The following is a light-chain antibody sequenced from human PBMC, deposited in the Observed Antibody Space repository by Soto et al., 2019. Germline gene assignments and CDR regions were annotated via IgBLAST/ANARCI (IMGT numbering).Light chain of an antibody. V-gene: IGKV3-20*01. CDR2: GAS. J-gene: IGKJ1*01. CDR3: QQYGRSPVA. Sequence: EIVLTQSPGTLSLSPGERATLSCRASQSVSSSYLAWYQQKPGQAPRLLIYGASSRATGIPDRFSGSGSGTDFTLTISRLEPEDFAVYYFQQYGRSPVAFGQGTKVEIK. CDR1: QSVSSSY.